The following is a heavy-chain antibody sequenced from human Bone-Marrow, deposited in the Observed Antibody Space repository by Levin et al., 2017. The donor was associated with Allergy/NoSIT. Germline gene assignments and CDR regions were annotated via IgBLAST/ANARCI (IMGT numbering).Heavy chain of an antibody. V-gene: IGHV3-30*18. CDR2: IFYDGSHE. D-gene: IGHD2-15*01. J-gene: IGHJ3*01. CDR1: GFSFSRYG. Sequence: PGGSLRLSCAASGFSFSRYGMHWVRQAPGKGLEWVAVIFYDGSHEYYADSVKGRFTVSRDNSKNTVYLQMNSLRPEDTAEYYCAKEFGQLGYCSGDICYSYPFDVWGQGTMVTVSS. CDR3: AKEFGQLGYCSGDICYSYPFDV.